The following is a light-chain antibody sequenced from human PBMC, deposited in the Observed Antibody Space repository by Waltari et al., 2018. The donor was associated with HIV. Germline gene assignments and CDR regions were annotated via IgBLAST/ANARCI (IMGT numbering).Light chain of an antibody. V-gene: IGKV3-15*01. CDR1: QSVGSN. Sequence: EIVMTQSPATLSVSPGARVTLSCRTIQSVGSNLAWYQQKPCQAPRLLISAAYSRATGVAARFRCPGSGTEFTRAISSLQSEDFAVYYCLQYHDWPPAYTFGQGTVLEMK. J-gene: IGKJ2*01. CDR3: LQYHDWPPAYT. CDR2: AAY.